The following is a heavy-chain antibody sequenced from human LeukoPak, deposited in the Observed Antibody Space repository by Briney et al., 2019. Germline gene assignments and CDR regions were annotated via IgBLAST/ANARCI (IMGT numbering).Heavy chain of an antibody. J-gene: IGHJ4*02. CDR3: AKGDDSGKQPRAYYFDN. V-gene: IGHV3-23*01. D-gene: IGHD1-26*01. CDR1: GFTFSRHA. Sequence: GGSLRLSCAASGFTFSRHAMSWVRQAPGKGLEWVSTTGLNSVNTLCVDSVKGRCTVSRYNSRNTLDLQIDNLRVDDTAVYYCAKGDDSGKQPRAYYFDNWGQGTLVTVSS. CDR2: TGLNSVNT.